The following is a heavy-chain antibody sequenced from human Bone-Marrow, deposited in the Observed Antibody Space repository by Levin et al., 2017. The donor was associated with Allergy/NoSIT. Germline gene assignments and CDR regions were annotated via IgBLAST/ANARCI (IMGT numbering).Heavy chain of an antibody. CDR1: GFTFSSYW. J-gene: IGHJ4*02. CDR3: ARDPHYDGSGSYPYDY. D-gene: IGHD3-10*01. Sequence: GGSLRLSCAASGFTFSSYWMSWVRQAPGKGLEWVANIKQDGSEKYYVDSVKGRFTISRDNAKNSLYLQMNSLRAEDTAVYYCARDPHYDGSGSYPYDYWGQGTLVTVSS. CDR2: IKQDGSEK. V-gene: IGHV3-7*01.